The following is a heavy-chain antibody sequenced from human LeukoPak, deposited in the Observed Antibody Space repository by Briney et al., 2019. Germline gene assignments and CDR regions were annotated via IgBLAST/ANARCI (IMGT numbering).Heavy chain of an antibody. D-gene: IGHD3-10*01. CDR2: INSDGSST. CDR1: GFTFSSYW. CDR3: ARDSYGSGSYYNVAWFDP. V-gene: IGHV3-74*01. Sequence: GGSLRLSCAASGFTFSSYWMHWVRQAPGKGLVWVSRINSDGSSTSYADSVKGRFTISRDNAKNTLYLQMNSMRAEDTAVYYCARDSYGSGSYYNVAWFDPWGQGTLVTVSS. J-gene: IGHJ5*02.